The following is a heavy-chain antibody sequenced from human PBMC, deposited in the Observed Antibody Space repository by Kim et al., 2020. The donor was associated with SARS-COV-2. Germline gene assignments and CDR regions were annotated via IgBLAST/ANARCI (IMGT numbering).Heavy chain of an antibody. D-gene: IGHD6-19*01. J-gene: IGHJ5*02. V-gene: IGHV4-4*07. CDR3: ARERWLVNWFDP. Sequence: SETLSLTCTVSGGSISSYYWSWIRQPAGKGLEWIGRIYTSGNTNYNPSLKSRVTMSVDTSKNQFSLKLSSVTAADTAVYYCARERWLVNWFDPWGQGTLVTVSS. CDR2: IYTSGNT. CDR1: GGSISSYY.